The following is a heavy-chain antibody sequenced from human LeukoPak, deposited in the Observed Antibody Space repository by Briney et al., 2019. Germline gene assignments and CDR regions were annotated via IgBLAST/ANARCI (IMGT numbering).Heavy chain of an antibody. Sequence: PGGSLRLSCAASEFTFSTYWMSWVRQAPGKGLEWVANINQDGGDKYYVDSVKGRFTISRDNAKNSVYLQMNSQRAEDTAVYYCARDRPSYYDFWSGYYLLDYWGQGTLVTVSS. V-gene: IGHV3-7*01. CDR3: ARDRPSYYDFWSGYYLLDY. CDR1: EFTFSTYW. J-gene: IGHJ4*02. CDR2: INQDGGDK. D-gene: IGHD3-3*01.